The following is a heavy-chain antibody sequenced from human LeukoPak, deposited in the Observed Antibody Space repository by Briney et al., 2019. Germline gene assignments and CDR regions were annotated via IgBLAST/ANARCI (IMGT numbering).Heavy chain of an antibody. D-gene: IGHD2-2*01. V-gene: IGHV4-61*08. Sequence: PSETLSLTCSVSGGSISSGDHYWSWIRQSPGKGLEWIGYIYYSGSTNYNPSLKSRVTISVDTSKNQFSLKLSSVTAADTAVYYCARDRGYCSSTSCHQWRFDPWGQGTLVTVSS. CDR1: GGSISSGDHY. J-gene: IGHJ5*02. CDR3: ARDRGYCSSTSCHQWRFDP. CDR2: IYYSGST.